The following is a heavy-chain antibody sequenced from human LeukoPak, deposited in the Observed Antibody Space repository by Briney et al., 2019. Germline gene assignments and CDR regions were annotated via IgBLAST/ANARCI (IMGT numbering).Heavy chain of an antibody. CDR3: ARDGLPETSPVDL. V-gene: IGHV4-4*07. Sequence: PSETLSLTCAVSGGSFSSYYWSWIRQPAGKGLEWIGRIYTSGSTNYNPSLKSRVTMSVDTSKNQFSLKLSSVTAADTAVYYCARDGLPETSPVDLWGRGTLVTVSS. J-gene: IGHJ2*01. CDR1: GGSFSSYY. CDR2: IYTSGST.